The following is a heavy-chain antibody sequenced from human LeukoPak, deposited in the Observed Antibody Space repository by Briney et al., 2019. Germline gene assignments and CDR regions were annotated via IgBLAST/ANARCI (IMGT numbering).Heavy chain of an antibody. Sequence: ASVKVSCKASGGTFSSYAISWVRQAPGQGLEWMGGIIPIFGTANYAQKFQGRVTITADESTSTAYMELSSLRSEDTAVYYCARELGSIAARSYYYYYGMDVWGQGTRSPSP. D-gene: IGHD6-6*01. CDR1: GGTFSSYA. CDR2: IIPIFGTA. V-gene: IGHV1-69*13. CDR3: ARELGSIAARSYYYYYGMDV. J-gene: IGHJ6*02.